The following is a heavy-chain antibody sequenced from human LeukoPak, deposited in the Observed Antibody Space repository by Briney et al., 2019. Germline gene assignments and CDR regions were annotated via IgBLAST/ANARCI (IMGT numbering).Heavy chain of an antibody. V-gene: IGHV3-30-3*01. Sequence: GRSLRLACEASGFTFSSYALHWVRQAPGKGLEWVAVISSDGSNKYYADAVKGRFTISRDNSKNTIYLQMNSLRDEDTAVYYCATLRCSGGSCNSNQDFWGQGSLVTVSS. CDR2: ISSDGSNK. CDR1: GFTFSSYA. D-gene: IGHD2-15*01. CDR3: ATLRCSGGSCNSNQDF. J-gene: IGHJ4*02.